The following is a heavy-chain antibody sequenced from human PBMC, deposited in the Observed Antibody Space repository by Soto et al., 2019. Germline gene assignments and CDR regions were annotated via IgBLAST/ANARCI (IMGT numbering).Heavy chain of an antibody. CDR1: GFTFSNAW. CDR3: TTDRNTPAYVVLRFLEWLPYYYYGMDV. J-gene: IGHJ6*02. CDR2: IKSKTDGGTT. V-gene: IGHV3-15*01. Sequence: GGSLRLSCAASGFTFSNAWMSWVRQAPGKGLEWVGRIKSKTDGGTTDYAAPVKGRFTISRDDSKNTLYLQMNSLKTEDTAVYYCTTDRNTPAYVVLRFLEWLPYYYYGMDVWGQATTVTV. D-gene: IGHD3-3*01.